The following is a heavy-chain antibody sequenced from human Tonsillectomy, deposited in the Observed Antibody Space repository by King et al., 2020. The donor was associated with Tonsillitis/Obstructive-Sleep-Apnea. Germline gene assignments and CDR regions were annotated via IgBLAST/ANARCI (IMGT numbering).Heavy chain of an antibody. V-gene: IGHV4-39*01. Sequence: MQLQESGPGLVKSSETLSLTCTVSGDSISSSLYYWGWIRQPPGKGLEWIGTIYYSGTTYYNPSLESRATISVDTSKNQFSLKLSSVIAADTAVYYCARHTRDSNSWDYSYYMDVWGEGTTVTVSS. CDR2: IYYSGTT. J-gene: IGHJ6*03. D-gene: IGHD2-2*01. CDR1: GDSISSSLYY. CDR3: ARHTRDSNSWDYSYYMDV.